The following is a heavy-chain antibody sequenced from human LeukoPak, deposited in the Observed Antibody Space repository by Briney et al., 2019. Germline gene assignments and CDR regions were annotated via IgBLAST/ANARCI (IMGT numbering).Heavy chain of an antibody. V-gene: IGHV3-13*01. Sequence: GGSLSLSCAASGFTFSSYDMHWVRQATGKGLELVSAIGTAGDTYYPGSVKGRFTISRENGKNSLYLQMNSLRAGDTAVYYCARVDGYSSSWSYDYWGQGTLVTVSS. CDR1: GFTFSSYD. J-gene: IGHJ4*02. D-gene: IGHD6-13*01. CDR3: ARVDGYSSSWSYDY. CDR2: IGTAGDT.